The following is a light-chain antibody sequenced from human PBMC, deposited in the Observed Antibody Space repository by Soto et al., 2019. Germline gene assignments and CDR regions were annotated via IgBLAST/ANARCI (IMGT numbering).Light chain of an antibody. Sequence: QSALTQPASVSGSPGQSITISCTGTSSDVGGHRDVSWYQQHPGKAPKLIIFSVSNRPSGVSDRFSGSKSGSTASLTISGLQTEDEADYYCSSYTSSVTLLFGGGTKLTVL. J-gene: IGLJ2*01. V-gene: IGLV2-14*01. CDR2: SVS. CDR1: SSDVGGHRD. CDR3: SSYTSSVTLL.